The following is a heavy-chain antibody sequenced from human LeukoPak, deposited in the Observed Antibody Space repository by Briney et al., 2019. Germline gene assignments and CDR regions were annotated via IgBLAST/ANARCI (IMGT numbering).Heavy chain of an antibody. CDR3: AKGYYGSGSYYFDY. Sequence: GGSLRLSCAASGFTFSSYAVTWVRQAPGEGLEWVSGISGSGGSTYYADSVKGRFTISRDNSKNTLYLQMNSLRAEDTAVYYCAKGYYGSGSYYFDYWGQGTLVTVSS. CDR2: ISGSGGST. J-gene: IGHJ4*02. CDR1: GFTFSSYA. V-gene: IGHV3-23*01. D-gene: IGHD3-10*01.